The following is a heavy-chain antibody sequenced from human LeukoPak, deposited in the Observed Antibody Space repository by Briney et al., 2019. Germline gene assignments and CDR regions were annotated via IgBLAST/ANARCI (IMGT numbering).Heavy chain of an antibody. J-gene: IGHJ4*02. D-gene: IGHD5-24*01. CDR1: GFTFSSYW. V-gene: IGHV3-7*01. CDR3: TTDWREMAHDY. Sequence: GGSLRLSCAASGFTFSSYWMSWVRQAPGKGLEWVANIKQDGSKKYYVDSVKGRFTISRDSAKNSLYLQMNSLRAEDTAVYYCTTDWREMAHDYWGQGTLVTVSS. CDR2: IKQDGSKK.